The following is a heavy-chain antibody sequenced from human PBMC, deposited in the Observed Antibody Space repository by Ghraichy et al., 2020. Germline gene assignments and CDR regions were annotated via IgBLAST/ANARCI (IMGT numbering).Heavy chain of an antibody. Sequence: ASVKVSCKASGYTFTSYAMNWVRQAPGQGLEWMGWINTNTGNPTYAQGFTGRFVFSLDTSVSTAYLQISSLKAEDTAVYYCARVSRYSSSWYGDWGNIDYWGQGTLVTVSS. D-gene: IGHD6-13*01. CDR2: INTNTGNP. CDR1: GYTFTSYA. V-gene: IGHV7-4-1*02. J-gene: IGHJ4*02. CDR3: ARVSRYSSSWYGDWGNIDY.